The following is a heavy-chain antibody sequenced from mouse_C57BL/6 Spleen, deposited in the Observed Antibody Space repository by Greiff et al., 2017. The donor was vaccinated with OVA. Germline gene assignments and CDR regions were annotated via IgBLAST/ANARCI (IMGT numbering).Heavy chain of an antibody. CDR3: ARGGSSYDRYFDV. V-gene: IGHV1-69*01. J-gene: IGHJ1*03. CDR1: GYTFTSYW. CDR2: IDPSDSYT. D-gene: IGHD1-1*01. Sequence: VQLQQPGAELVMPGASVKLSCKASGYTFTSYWMHWVKQRPGQGLAWIGEIDPSDSYTNYNQKFKGKSTLTVDKSSSTAYMQLSSLTSEDSAVYYCARGGSSYDRYFDVWGTGTTVTVSS.